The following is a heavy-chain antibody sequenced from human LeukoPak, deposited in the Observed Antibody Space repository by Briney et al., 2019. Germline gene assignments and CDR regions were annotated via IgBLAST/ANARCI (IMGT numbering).Heavy chain of an antibody. V-gene: IGHV3-23*01. J-gene: IGHJ5*02. D-gene: IGHD3-22*01. CDR3: ARDSTPEGYYDSSGPTSLDP. Sequence: GGSLRLSCAASGFTFSSYAMSWVRQAPGKGLEWVSAISGSGGSTYYADSVKGRFTISRDNSKNTLYLQMNSLRAEDTAVYYCARDSTPEGYYDSSGPTSLDPWGQGTLVTVSS. CDR2: ISGSGGST. CDR1: GFTFSSYA.